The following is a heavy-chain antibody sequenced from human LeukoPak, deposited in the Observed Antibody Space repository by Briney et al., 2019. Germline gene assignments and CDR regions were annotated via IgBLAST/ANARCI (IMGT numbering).Heavy chain of an antibody. D-gene: IGHD1-26*01. CDR1: GGSISSYY. CDR2: IYYSGST. CDR3: ARERSGSYPPYYFDY. V-gene: IGHV4-59*01. Sequence: SETLSLTCTVSGGSISSYYWGWLRQPQGKGLEWIGYIYYSGSTNYNNSLKRRVTISVDTSKHQFSLKLSSVTAADTAVYYCARERSGSYPPYYFDYWGQGALVTVSS. J-gene: IGHJ4*02.